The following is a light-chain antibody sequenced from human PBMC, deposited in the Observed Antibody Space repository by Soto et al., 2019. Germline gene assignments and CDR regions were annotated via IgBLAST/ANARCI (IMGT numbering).Light chain of an antibody. CDR1: QGITNY. CDR2: DAS. Sequence: DIQMTQSPSSLSASVGDRVTITCRASQGITNYLAWYQQKPGKVPNLLIYDASTLQSGVPSRFSGCGSGTDFTLTISSLQPEDVATYYCQKYNSAPQGFTFGPGTKVDIK. J-gene: IGKJ3*01. CDR3: QKYNSAPQGFT. V-gene: IGKV1-27*01.